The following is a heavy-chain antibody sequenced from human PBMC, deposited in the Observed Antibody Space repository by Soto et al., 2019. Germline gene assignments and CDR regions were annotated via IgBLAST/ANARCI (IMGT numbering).Heavy chain of an antibody. J-gene: IGHJ5*02. Sequence: PGGSVRLSCAASGFTFSSYWMSWVRQAPGKGLEWVANIKQDGSEKYYVDSVKGRFTISRDNAKNSLYLQMNSLRAEDTAVYYCARDSSSHYDFWSGYKAERNWFDPWGQGTLVTVSS. V-gene: IGHV3-7*01. CDR3: ARDSSSHYDFWSGYKAERNWFDP. CDR2: IKQDGSEK. D-gene: IGHD3-3*01. CDR1: GFTFSSYW.